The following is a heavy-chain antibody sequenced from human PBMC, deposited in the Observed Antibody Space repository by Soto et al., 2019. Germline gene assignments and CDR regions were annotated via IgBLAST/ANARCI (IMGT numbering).Heavy chain of an antibody. CDR2: IYYSGST. D-gene: IGHD6-6*01. CDR1: DAAANRTSCF. J-gene: IGHJ6*01. V-gene: IGHV4-31*02. CDR3: PLDATPPPSFSYYGMDV. Sequence: SKTRSEARSGSDAAANRTSCFWSCLRQKKKKGLEWIGYIYYSGSTYYNPSLKSRATISLDRSKNHFSLTLTSVTVADTAIYFYPLDATPPPSFSYYGMDVWGQGTTVTVSS.